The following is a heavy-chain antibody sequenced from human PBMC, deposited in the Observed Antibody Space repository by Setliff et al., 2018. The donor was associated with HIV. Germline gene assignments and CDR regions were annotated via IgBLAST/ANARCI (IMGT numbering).Heavy chain of an antibody. CDR1: GYSISSGYY. V-gene: IGHV4-61*09. D-gene: IGHD3-22*01. J-gene: IGHJ3*02. CDR3: ARDLWYYYDSSGYLGFDI. CDR2: IYTSGST. Sequence: SETLSLTCPVSGYSISSGYYWSWIRQPAGKGLEWIGHIYTSGSTNYNPSLKSRVTISVDTSKNQFSLKLSSVTAADTAVYYCARDLWYYYDSSGYLGFDIWGQGTMVTVSS.